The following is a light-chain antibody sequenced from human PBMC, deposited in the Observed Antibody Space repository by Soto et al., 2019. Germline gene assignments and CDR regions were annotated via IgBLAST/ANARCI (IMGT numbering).Light chain of an antibody. V-gene: IGLV2-14*01. CDR3: SSYTSSSTPNDV. J-gene: IGLJ1*01. Sequence: QSVLTQPASVSGSPGQSITISCTGTSSDVGGYNYVSWYQQHPGKAPKLMIYDVSNRPSGVSNRFSGSKSGNTASLTISGLQAEDEADYYCSSYTSSSTPNDVFGIGTKVTAL. CDR2: DVS. CDR1: SSDVGGYNY.